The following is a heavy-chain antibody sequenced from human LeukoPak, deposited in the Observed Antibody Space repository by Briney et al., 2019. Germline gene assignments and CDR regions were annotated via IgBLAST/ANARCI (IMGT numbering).Heavy chain of an antibody. D-gene: IGHD4-17*01. Sequence: GGSLRLSCVASGFTFSTYAVSWVRQAPGKGLEWVSSVGGDSRVTYYADSVKGRFTISRDNSKNTLYLQMNSLRAEDTAVYYCAKQSTVTTRTDADYWGQGTLVTVSS. V-gene: IGHV3-23*01. CDR3: AKQSTVTTRTDADY. CDR2: VGGDSRVT. J-gene: IGHJ4*02. CDR1: GFTFSTYA.